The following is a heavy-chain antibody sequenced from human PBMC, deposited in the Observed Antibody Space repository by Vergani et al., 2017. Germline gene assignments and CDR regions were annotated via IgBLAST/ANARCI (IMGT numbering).Heavy chain of an antibody. Sequence: EVQLLESGGDLVQPGGSLRLSCAASGFTFIMHAMSWVRQAPGKGLEWVSTLSASDRRTNYADSVKGRFTISRDNSKNTLFLHMNILRPEDTAVYYCAKVGRSEVAGTFGAFDIWGQGTMVTVSS. CDR2: LSASDRRT. J-gene: IGHJ3*02. CDR3: AKVGRSEVAGTFGAFDI. D-gene: IGHD6-19*01. V-gene: IGHV3-23*01. CDR1: GFTFIMHA.